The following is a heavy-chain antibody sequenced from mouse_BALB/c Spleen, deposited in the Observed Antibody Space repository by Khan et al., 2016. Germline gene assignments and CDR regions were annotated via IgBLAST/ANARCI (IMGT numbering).Heavy chain of an antibody. D-gene: IGHD2-2*01. CDR1: GYSFTSYW. Sequence: QVQLQQSGPQLVRPGASVKISCKASGYSFTSYWTHWVKPRPGQGLEWIGMIDPSDSDTRLNQTFKDKATLTVDKSSSTAYMQLSSPTSEDSAVYSWAIDGYEDYWGQGTTLTVSS. V-gene: IGHV1-74*01. CDR2: IDPSDSDT. J-gene: IGHJ2*01. CDR3: AIDGYEDY.